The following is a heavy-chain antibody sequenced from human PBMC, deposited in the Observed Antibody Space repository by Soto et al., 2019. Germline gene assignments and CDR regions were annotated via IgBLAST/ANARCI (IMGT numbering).Heavy chain of an antibody. CDR2: IYTSENT. D-gene: IGHD4-17*01. Sequence: SATLSLTWTVAGSYIRNYYGSCIRQTAGKGLEWIRRIYTSENTNYNPSLKGRVTMSVDMSKRQFSLKLSCVAAADTDVYYCARDDNGDNGRALDPWGQGTWFTVSS. J-gene: IGHJ5*02. V-gene: IGHV4-4*07. CDR1: GSYIRNYY. CDR3: ARDDNGDNGRALDP.